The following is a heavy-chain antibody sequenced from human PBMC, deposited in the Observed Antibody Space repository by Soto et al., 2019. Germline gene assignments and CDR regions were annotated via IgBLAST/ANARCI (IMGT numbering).Heavy chain of an antibody. V-gene: IGHV3-30-3*01. CDR3: ARDVDYYFDY. Sequence: GGSLRLSCAASGFTFSSYAMHWVRQAPGKGLEWVAVISYDGSNKYYADSVKGRFTISRDNSKNTLYLQMSSLRAEDTAVYYCARDVDYYFDYWGQGTLVTVSS. CDR2: ISYDGSNK. J-gene: IGHJ4*02. CDR1: GFTFSSYA.